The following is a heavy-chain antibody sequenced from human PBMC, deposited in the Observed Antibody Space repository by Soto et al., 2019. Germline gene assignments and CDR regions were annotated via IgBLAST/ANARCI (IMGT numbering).Heavy chain of an antibody. J-gene: IGHJ4*02. D-gene: IGHD4-17*01. CDR2: IYYSGST. Sequence: QVQLQESGPGLVKPSETLSLTCTVSGGSISGSYWSWIRQPPRKGLEWIGYIYYSGSTNYNPSLKSRVTISVDTSKNQFSLKLSSVTAADTAVYYCARDSRSTVTMFDYWGQGTLVTVSS. CDR3: ARDSRSTVTMFDY. CDR1: GGSISGSY. V-gene: IGHV4-59*01.